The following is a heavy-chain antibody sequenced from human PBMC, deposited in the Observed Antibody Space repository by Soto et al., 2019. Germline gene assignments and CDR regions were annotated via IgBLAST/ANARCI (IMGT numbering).Heavy chain of an antibody. CDR1: GFTFSSYA. CDR3: ANSYSSGWYCYFDY. Sequence: EVQLLESGGGLVQPGGSLRLSCAASGFTFSSYAMSWVRQAPGKGLEWVSAISGSGGSTYYADSVKGRFTISRDNSKNTLDLQMNSLRAEDTAVYYCANSYSSGWYCYFDYWGQGPLVTVSS. CDR2: ISGSGGST. J-gene: IGHJ4*02. V-gene: IGHV3-23*01. D-gene: IGHD6-19*01.